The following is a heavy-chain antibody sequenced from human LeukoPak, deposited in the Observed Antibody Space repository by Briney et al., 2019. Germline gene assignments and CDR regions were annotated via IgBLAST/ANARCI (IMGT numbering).Heavy chain of an antibody. CDR3: ARCTGGGSCYGVRY. Sequence: AASVKVSCKASGGTFSSYAISWVRQAPGQGLEWMGGIIPIFGTANYAQKFQGRVTITADESTSTAYMELRSLRSDDTAVYYCARCTGGGSCYGVRYWGQGTLVTVSS. J-gene: IGHJ4*02. D-gene: IGHD2-15*01. CDR1: GGTFSSYA. CDR2: IIPIFGTA. V-gene: IGHV1-69*13.